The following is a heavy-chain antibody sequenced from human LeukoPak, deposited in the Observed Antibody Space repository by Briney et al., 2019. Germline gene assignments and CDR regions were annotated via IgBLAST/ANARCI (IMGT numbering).Heavy chain of an antibody. CDR2: IYHSGST. J-gene: IGHJ1*01. CDR3: ARVVQSTDSSGFYLPEYFQH. CDR1: GYSISSGYH. V-gene: IGHV4-38-2*02. Sequence: PSETLSLTCTVSGYSISSGYHWGWSRQPPGQGLEWIGSIYHSGSTYYNPSLKSRVTISVDTSKNQFSLKLRSVTAADTAVYYCARVVQSTDSSGFYLPEYFQHWGQGTLVTVSS. D-gene: IGHD3-22*01.